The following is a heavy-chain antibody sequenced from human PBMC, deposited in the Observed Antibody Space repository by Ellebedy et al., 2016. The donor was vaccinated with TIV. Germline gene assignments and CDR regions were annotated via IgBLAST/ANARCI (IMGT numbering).Heavy chain of an antibody. J-gene: IGHJ4*02. CDR2: ISGSGGST. Sequence: GESLKISCAASGFTVSSNYMSSVRQAPGKGLEWVSAISGSGGSTYYADSVKGRFTISRDNSKNTLYLQMNSLRAEDTAVYYCAKGNDINYFDYWGQGTLVTVSS. V-gene: IGHV3-23*01. CDR1: GFTVSSNY. D-gene: IGHD3-22*01. CDR3: AKGNDINYFDY.